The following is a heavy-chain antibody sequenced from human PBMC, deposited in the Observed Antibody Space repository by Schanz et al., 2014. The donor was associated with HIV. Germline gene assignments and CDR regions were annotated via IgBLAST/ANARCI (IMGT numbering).Heavy chain of an antibody. D-gene: IGHD6-13*01. CDR2: INPSSGGT. CDR3: ASDLSVYSSSSSV. V-gene: IGHV1-2*02. J-gene: IGHJ6*02. Sequence: QVQLVQSGAEVKKPGASVKVACTTSGYTFTSFYVHWVRQAPGQGLEWMGWINPSSGGTNYAQKFQGRVTMTRDTSISTAYMELSRLRSDDTAVYYCASDLSVYSSSSSVWGQGTTVTVSS. CDR1: GYTFTSFY.